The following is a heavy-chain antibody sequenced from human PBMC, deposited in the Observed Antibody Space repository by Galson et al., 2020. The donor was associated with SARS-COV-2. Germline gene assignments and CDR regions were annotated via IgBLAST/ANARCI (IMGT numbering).Heavy chain of an antibody. V-gene: IGHV3-53*01. D-gene: IGHD4-17*01. CDR2: IYSGGST. CDR3: ARGLLRGYFDY. CDR1: GFTVSSNY. J-gene: IGHJ4*02. Sequence: GESLKISCAASGFTVSSNYMSWVRQAPGKGLEWVSVIYSGGSTYYADSVKGRFTISRDNSKNTLYLQMNSLRAEDTAVYYCARGLLRGYFDYWGQGTMVTVSA.